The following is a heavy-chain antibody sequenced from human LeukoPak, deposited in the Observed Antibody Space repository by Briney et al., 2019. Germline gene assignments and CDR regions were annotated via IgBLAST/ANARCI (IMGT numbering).Heavy chain of an antibody. CDR3: ASVANNYDSSGYYPEYFHH. V-gene: IGHV4-38-2*02. Sequence: SETLSPTCTVSGYSISSGYFWGWIRQPPGKGLEWIASMYHSGMTYYNPSLKSRLSISIDTFENHFSLKLSSVTAADTAVYFCASVANNYDSSGYYPEYFHHWGQGTLLTVSS. CDR2: MYHSGMT. CDR1: GYSISSGYF. D-gene: IGHD3-22*01. J-gene: IGHJ1*01.